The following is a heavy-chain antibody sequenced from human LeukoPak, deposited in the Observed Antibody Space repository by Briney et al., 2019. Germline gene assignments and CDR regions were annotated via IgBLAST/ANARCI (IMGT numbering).Heavy chain of an antibody. D-gene: IGHD3-3*01. CDR3: ARATYLYNDYGMDV. CDR2: IYHIGST. V-gene: IGHV4-38-2*02. J-gene: IGHJ6*02. Sequence: SETLSLTCTVSGYSTSSGYYWAWIRQPPGKGLAWIGYIYHIGSTYYNPSLTSRVTLSLDRSKTQFSLMWSSVTGADTAVYYSARATYLYNDYGMDVSGQGTTVTASS. CDR1: GYSTSSGYY.